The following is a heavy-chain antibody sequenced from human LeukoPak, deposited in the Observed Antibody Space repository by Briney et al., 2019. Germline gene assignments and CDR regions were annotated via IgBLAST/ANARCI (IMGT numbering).Heavy chain of an antibody. CDR3: AKDLGGLIIAADD. CDR2: ISGSGGST. J-gene: IGHJ4*02. CDR1: GFTFSSYA. V-gene: IGHV3-23*01. D-gene: IGHD6-25*01. Sequence: GGSLRLSCAASGFTFSSYAMSWVRQASGKGLEWVSAISGSGGSTYYADSVKGRFTISRDNSKNTLYLQMNSLRAEDTAVYYCAKDLGGLIIAADDWGQGTLVTVSS.